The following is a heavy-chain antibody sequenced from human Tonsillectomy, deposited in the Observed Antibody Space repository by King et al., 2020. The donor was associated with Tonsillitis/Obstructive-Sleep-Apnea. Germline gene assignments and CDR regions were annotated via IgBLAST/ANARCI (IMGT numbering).Heavy chain of an antibody. CDR1: GGSINSYY. D-gene: IGHD5-24*01. CDR3: AREGDGYNAVDY. V-gene: IGHV4-59*01. J-gene: IGHJ4*02. Sequence: VQLQESGPGLMKPSETLSLTCTVSGGSINSYYWSWIRQPPGQGLEWLGHIYYSGSTNYNPSLKSRVTISVDTSKNQFSLKLSSVTAADTAVYYCAREGDGYNAVDYWGQGTLVTVSS. CDR2: IYYSGST.